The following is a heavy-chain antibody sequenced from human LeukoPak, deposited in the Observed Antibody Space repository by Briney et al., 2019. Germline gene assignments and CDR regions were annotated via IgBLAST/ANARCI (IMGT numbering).Heavy chain of an antibody. Sequence: ASVKVSCKASEYSFNDYYIHWVRQAPGQGLEWMGWISPNSGSTNYAQNFQGRVTMTRDTSITTAYMELSGLTSDDTALYYCARNYGGTSKYFDYWGQGTLVTVSS. V-gene: IGHV1-2*02. CDR2: ISPNSGST. J-gene: IGHJ4*02. CDR1: EYSFNDYY. CDR3: ARNYGGTSKYFDY. D-gene: IGHD4-23*01.